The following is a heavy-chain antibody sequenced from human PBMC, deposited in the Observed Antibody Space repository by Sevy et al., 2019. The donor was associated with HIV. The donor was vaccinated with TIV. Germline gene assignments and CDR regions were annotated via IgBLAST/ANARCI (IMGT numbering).Heavy chain of an antibody. CDR3: ARDRNYYDSGGSGEKHAFDI. V-gene: IGHV1-69*13. D-gene: IGHD3-22*01. CDR1: GGTFSSYA. Sequence: ASVKVSCKASGGTFSSYAISWVRQAPGQGLEWMGGIIPIFGTANYAQKFQGRVTITADESTSTAYMELSSLRSEDTAVYYCARDRNYYDSGGSGEKHAFDIWGQGTMVTVSS. CDR2: IIPIFGTA. J-gene: IGHJ3*02.